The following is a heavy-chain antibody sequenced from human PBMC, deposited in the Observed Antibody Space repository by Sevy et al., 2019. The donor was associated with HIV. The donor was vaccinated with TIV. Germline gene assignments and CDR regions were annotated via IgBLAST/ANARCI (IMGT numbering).Heavy chain of an antibody. D-gene: IGHD5-12*01. CDR3: ATDRGSRSGYVNWFDP. V-gene: IGHV1-24*01. CDR1: GYTLTELS. J-gene: IGHJ5*02. Sequence: ASVNVSSKVSGYTLTELSMHWVRQAPGKGLEWMGGFDPEDGETIYAQKFQGRVTMTEDTSTDTAYMELSSLRSEDTAVYYCATDRGSRSGYVNWFDPWGQGTLVTVSS. CDR2: FDPEDGET.